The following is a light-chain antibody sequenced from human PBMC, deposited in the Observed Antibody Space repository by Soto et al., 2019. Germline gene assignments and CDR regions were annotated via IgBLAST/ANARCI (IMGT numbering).Light chain of an antibody. CDR1: QNVGSN. Sequence: EIVMTQSPATVSVSPGERATLSCRASQNVGSNLVWYQQKPGQAPRLLIYDASNRATGIPARFSGSGSGTDFTLTISSLEPEDFAVYYCQQRNNWQAFGQGTRLEIK. J-gene: IGKJ5*01. CDR3: QQRNNWQA. CDR2: DAS. V-gene: IGKV3D-11*02.